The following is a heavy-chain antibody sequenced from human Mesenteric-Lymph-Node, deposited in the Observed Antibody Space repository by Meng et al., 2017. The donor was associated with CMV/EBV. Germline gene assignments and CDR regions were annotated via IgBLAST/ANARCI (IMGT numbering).Heavy chain of an antibody. Sequence: GESLKISCYGSGYTFTSYWIGWVRQMPGKGLEWMGIIHPSDSNTRYSPSFQGQVTFSADKSINTVYLQWSSLKAPDTAVYYCARLAAIAFRPLAMDVWGQGTAVTVSS. V-gene: IGHV5-51*01. CDR2: IHPSDSNT. D-gene: IGHD2-21*01. J-gene: IGHJ6*02. CDR1: GYTFTSYW. CDR3: ARLAAIAFRPLAMDV.